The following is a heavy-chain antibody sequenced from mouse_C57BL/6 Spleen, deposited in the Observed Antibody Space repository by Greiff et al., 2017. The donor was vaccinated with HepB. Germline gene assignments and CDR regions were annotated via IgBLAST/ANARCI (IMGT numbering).Heavy chain of an antibody. D-gene: IGHD2-4*01. Sequence: QVQLQQPGAELVRPGSSVKLSCKASGYTFTSYWMDWVKQRPGQGLEWIGNIYPSDSETHYNQKFKDKATLTVDKSSSTAYMQLSSLTSEDSAVYYCARRGYDYGAWFAYWGQGTLVTVSA. J-gene: IGHJ3*01. V-gene: IGHV1-61*01. CDR1: GYTFTSYW. CDR3: ARRGYDYGAWFAY. CDR2: IYPSDSET.